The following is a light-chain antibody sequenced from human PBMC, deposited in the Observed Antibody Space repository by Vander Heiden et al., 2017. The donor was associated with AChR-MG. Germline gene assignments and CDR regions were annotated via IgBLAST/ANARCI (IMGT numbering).Light chain of an antibody. CDR1: QSVSSN. J-gene: IGKJ3*01. Sequence: EIVMTQSPATLSASPGERATLSCRASQSVSSNLAWYQQKPGQAPRLLIYGASTRATGIPARFSGSGSGTEFTLTISSLQSEDFAVYYCQQYNNWLGTFGHGTKVDIK. CDR2: GAS. CDR3: QQYNNWLGT. V-gene: IGKV3-15*01.